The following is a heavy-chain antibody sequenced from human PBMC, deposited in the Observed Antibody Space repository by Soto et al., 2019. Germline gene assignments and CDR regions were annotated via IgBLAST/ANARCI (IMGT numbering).Heavy chain of an antibody. J-gene: IGHJ5*02. CDR2: INHSGST. D-gene: IGHD2-15*01. CDR3: ARRKKATTMGSALGRARNWFDP. CDR1: GGSFSGYY. V-gene: IGHV4-34*01. Sequence: SETLSLTCAVYGGSFSGYYWSWIRQPPGKGLEWIGEINHSGSTNYNPSLKSRVTISVDTSKNQFSLKLSSVTAADTAVYYCARRKKATTMGSALGRARNWFDPWGQGTLVTVSS.